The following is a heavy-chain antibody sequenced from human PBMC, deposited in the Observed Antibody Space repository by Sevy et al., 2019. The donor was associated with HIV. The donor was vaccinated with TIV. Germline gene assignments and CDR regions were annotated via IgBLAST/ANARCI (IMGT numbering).Heavy chain of an antibody. Sequence: SETLSLTCTVSGGSISSSSYYWGWIRQPPGKGLEWIGSIYYSGSTYYNPSLKSRITISVDTSKNQLSLKQSSVTAADTAVYYCARHRNSSNPKNRYYYYYYMDVWGKGTTVTVSS. CDR3: ARHRNSSNPKNRYYYYYYMDV. D-gene: IGHD6-13*01. J-gene: IGHJ6*03. V-gene: IGHV4-39*01. CDR2: IYYSGST. CDR1: GGSISSSSYY.